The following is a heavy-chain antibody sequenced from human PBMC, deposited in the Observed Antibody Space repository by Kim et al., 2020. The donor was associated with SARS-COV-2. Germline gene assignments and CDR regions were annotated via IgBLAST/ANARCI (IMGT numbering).Heavy chain of an antibody. CDR2: T. CDR3: ARGHLGGRADY. V-gene: IGHV4-59*12. Sequence: TNSNPSLKSRVTISVDTSQNRFSLELTSVTAADTAVYYCARGHLGGRADYWGQRTLVTVSS. J-gene: IGHJ4*02.